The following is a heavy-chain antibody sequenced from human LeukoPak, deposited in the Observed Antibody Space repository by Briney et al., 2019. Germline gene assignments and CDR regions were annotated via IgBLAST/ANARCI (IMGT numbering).Heavy chain of an antibody. CDR1: GFTFSNYA. V-gene: IGHV3-23*01. D-gene: IGHD3-10*01. CDR3: AKDDAWLRFGE. CDR2: ISPSGDIR. Sequence: GGSLRLSCAASGFTFSNYAMSWVRQAPGKGLEWVSGISPSGDIRYYADSVKGRFTISRDNSKNTLYLEVISLTAEDTAVYYCAKDDAWLRFGEWSQGTLVTVSS. J-gene: IGHJ4*02.